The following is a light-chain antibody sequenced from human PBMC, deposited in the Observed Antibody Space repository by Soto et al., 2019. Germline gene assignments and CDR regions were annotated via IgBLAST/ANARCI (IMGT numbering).Light chain of an antibody. J-gene: IGKJ1*01. CDR2: DAS. Sequence: DFQMTQSPSTLSASVGDRVTITCRASQNIRSRLAWFQQKPGKAPKLLIYDASSLESGVPSRFSGSGSGTEFTLPITSLQPDDFATYYCQQYNSYPWTFGQGTKVE. V-gene: IGKV1-5*01. CDR3: QQYNSYPWT. CDR1: QNIRSR.